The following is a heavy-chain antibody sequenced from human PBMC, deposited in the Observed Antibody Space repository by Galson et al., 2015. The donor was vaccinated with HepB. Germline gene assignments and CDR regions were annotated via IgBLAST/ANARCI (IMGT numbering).Heavy chain of an antibody. D-gene: IGHD6-19*01. V-gene: IGHV1-2*04. CDR1: GYTFTGYY. J-gene: IGHJ4*02. CDR2: INPNSGGT. CDR3: ARAGSGLGSSGWPYFDY. Sequence: SVKVSCKASGYTFTGYYMHWVRQAPGQGLEWMGWINPNSGGTNYAQKFQGWVTMTRDTSISTAYMELSRLRSDDTAVYYCARAGSGLGSSGWPYFDYWGQGTLVTVSS.